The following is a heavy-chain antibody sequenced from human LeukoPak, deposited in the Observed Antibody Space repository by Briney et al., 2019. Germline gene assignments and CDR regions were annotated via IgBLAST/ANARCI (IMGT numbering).Heavy chain of an antibody. J-gene: IGHJ2*01. CDR2: ISSSSSSI. V-gene: IGHV3-48*04. CDR3: ARGYYDFWSGYLYWYFDL. CDR1: AFTFSSYS. D-gene: IGHD3-3*01. Sequence: GGSLRLSCAASAFTFSSYSMNWVRQAPGKGLEWVSYISSSSSSIYYADSVKGRFTTSRDNAKNSLYLEMNSLRAEDTAVYYCARGYYDFWSGYLYWYFDLWGRGTLVTVSS.